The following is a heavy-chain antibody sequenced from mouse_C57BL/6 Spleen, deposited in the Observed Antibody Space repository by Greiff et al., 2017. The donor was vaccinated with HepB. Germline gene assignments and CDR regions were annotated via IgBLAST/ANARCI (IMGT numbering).Heavy chain of an antibody. D-gene: IGHD2-4*01. CDR3: ARSGDYDGFDY. CDR2: IHPNSGST. V-gene: IGHV1-64*01. J-gene: IGHJ2*01. CDR1: GYTFTSYW. Sequence: QVQLQQPGAELVKPGASVKLSCKASGYTFTSYWMHWVKQRPGQGLEWIGMIHPNSGSTNYNEKFKSKATLTVDKSSSTAYMQRSSLTSEDSAVYYCARSGDYDGFDYWGQGTTLTVSS.